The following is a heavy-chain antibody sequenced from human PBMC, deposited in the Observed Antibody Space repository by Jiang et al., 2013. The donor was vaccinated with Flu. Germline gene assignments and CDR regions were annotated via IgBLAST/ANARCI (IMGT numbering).Heavy chain of an antibody. J-gene: IGHJ6*01. CDR3: ARGGDIVVVPAAPCYYYGMDV. Sequence: SGAEVKKPGSSVKVSCKASGGTFSSYAISWVRQAPGQGLEWMGRIIPILGIANYAQKFQGRVTITADKSTSTAYMELSSLRSEDTAVYYCARGGDIVVVPAAPCYYYGMDV. D-gene: IGHD2-2*01. CDR2: IIPILGIA. V-gene: IGHV1-69*04. CDR1: GGTFSSYA.